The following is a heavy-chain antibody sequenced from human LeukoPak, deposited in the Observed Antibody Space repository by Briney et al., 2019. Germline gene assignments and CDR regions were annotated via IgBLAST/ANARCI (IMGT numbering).Heavy chain of an antibody. CDR2: ISGSGGNT. J-gene: IGHJ4*02. V-gene: IGHV3-23*01. CDR3: AKEPGEGAGSYYNY. D-gene: IGHD3-10*01. Sequence: QSGGSLRLSCAASGFTFSSYAMSWVRQAPGKGLVWVSGISGSGGNTYCADSVKGRITISRDNSKNTLYLQMNSLRAEDTAVYYCAKEPGEGAGSYYNYWGQGTLVTVSS. CDR1: GFTFSSYA.